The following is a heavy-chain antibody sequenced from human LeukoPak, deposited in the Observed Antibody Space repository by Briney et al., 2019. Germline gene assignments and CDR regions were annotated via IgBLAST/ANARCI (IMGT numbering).Heavy chain of an antibody. J-gene: IGHJ4*02. CDR3: ARGSWQLAEEVY. Sequence: PGGSLRLSCAASGFTFSSYGMNWVRQAPGKGLEWVSAISGSGGSTYYADSVKGRFTISRDNSKNTLYLQMNSLRAADTAVYYCARGSWQLAEEVYWGQGTLVTVSS. CDR2: ISGSGGST. CDR1: GFTFSSYG. V-gene: IGHV3-23*01. D-gene: IGHD6-6*01.